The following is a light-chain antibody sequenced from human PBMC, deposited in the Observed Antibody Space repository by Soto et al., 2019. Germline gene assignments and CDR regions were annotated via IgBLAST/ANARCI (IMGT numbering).Light chain of an antibody. CDR3: SSYTSGSALVV. Sequence: QSVLTQPASVSGSPGQSITISCTGTSSDIGSYDYVSWYQQHPGKAPKLMIYEVDTRPSGVSNRFSASKSGNTASLTISGLQPEDEADYYCSSYTSGSALVVFGGGTKVTVL. V-gene: IGLV2-14*01. CDR1: SSDIGSYDY. J-gene: IGLJ2*01. CDR2: EVD.